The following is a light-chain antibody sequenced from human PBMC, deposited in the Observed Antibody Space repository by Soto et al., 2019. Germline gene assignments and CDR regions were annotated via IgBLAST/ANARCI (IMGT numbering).Light chain of an antibody. Sequence: QSVLTQPASVSGSPGQSITISCTGTSSDVGGYNYVSWYQQHPDTAPKLMIYDVSNRPSGVSNRFSGSKSGNTASLTISGLQAEDEPDYYCSSYTTSGTYVFGTGTKLTVL. CDR1: SSDVGGYNY. CDR3: SSYTTSGTYV. J-gene: IGLJ1*01. V-gene: IGLV2-14*01. CDR2: DVS.